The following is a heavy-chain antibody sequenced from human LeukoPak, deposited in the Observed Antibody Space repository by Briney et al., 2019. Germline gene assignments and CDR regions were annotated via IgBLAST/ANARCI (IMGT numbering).Heavy chain of an antibody. V-gene: IGHV1-69*05. CDR1: GGTFSSYA. CDR2: IIPIFGTA. Sequence: ASVKVSCTASGGTFSSYAISWVRQAPGQGLEWMGGIIPIFGTANYAQKLQGRVTMTTDTSTSTAYMELRSLRSDDTAVYYCASNNDFWSGYYPYYGMDVWGQGTTVTVSS. CDR3: ASNNDFWSGYYPYYGMDV. D-gene: IGHD3-3*01. J-gene: IGHJ6*02.